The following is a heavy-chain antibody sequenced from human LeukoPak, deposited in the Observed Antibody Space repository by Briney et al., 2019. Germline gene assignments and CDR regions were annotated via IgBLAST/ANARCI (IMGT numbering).Heavy chain of an antibody. CDR1: GFTFSSYA. J-gene: IGHJ4*02. CDR2: ISYDGSNK. D-gene: IGHD3-10*01. CDR3: AGARWFGELDY. Sequence: PGRSLRLSCAASGFTFSSYAMHWVRQAPGKGLEWVAVISYDGSNKYYADSVKGRFTISRDNSKNTLYLQMNSLRAEDTAVYYCAGARWFGELDYWGQGTLVTVSS. V-gene: IGHV3-30*04.